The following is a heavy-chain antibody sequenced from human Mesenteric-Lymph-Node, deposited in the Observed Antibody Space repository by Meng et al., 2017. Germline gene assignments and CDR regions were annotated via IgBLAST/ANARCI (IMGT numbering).Heavy chain of an antibody. CDR1: GYSISSGYY. Sequence: GGSLRLSCTVSGYSISSGYYWGWIRQAPGKGLEWVSGISWNSGSIGYADSVKGRFTISRDNAKNSLYLQMNSLRAEDTALYYCAKASATVVTYAFDIWGQGTMVTVSS. V-gene: IGHV3-9*01. D-gene: IGHD4-23*01. J-gene: IGHJ3*02. CDR3: AKASATVVTYAFDI. CDR2: ISWNSGSI.